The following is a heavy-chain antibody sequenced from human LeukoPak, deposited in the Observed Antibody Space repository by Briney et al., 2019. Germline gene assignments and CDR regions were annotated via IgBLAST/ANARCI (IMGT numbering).Heavy chain of an antibody. J-gene: IGHJ5*02. CDR3: ARAGSAELNWFDP. CDR1: GNTFTGYY. V-gene: IGHV1-2*02. CDR2: INPNSGGT. D-gene: IGHD1-7*01. Sequence: ASVKVSCKASGNTFTGYYMHWVRQAPGQGLEWMGWINPNSGGTNYAQKFQGRVTMTRDTSISTAYMELSRLRSDDTAVYYCARAGSAELNWFDPWGQGTLVTVSS.